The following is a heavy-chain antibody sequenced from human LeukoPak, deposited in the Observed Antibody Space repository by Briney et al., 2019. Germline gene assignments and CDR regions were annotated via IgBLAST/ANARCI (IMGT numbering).Heavy chain of an antibody. CDR3: AMRNGSGSLYFDN. CDR1: GGTFSSYA. D-gene: IGHD3-10*01. CDR2: IIPILGIA. V-gene: IGHV1-69*04. J-gene: IGHJ4*02. Sequence: SVKVSCKASGGTFSSYAISWVRQAPGQGLEWMGRIIPILGIANYAQKFQGRVTITADKSTSTAYMELSSLRSEDTAVYYCAMRNGSGSLYFDNWGQGTLVTVSS.